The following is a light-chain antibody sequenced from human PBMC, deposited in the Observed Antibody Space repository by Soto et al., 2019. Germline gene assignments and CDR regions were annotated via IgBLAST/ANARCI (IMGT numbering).Light chain of an antibody. CDR1: QSIFYSSTNKNY. J-gene: IGKJ4*01. V-gene: IGKV4-1*01. CDR2: WAS. Sequence: DIVMTQSPDSLAVSLGERATINCKSSQSIFYSSTNKNYLAWYQQKPGQPPELLIYWASTRESGVPDRFSGSGSATDFTLTISSLQAEDMAVYYCQQYYSTPLTFGGGTKVEIK. CDR3: QQYYSTPLT.